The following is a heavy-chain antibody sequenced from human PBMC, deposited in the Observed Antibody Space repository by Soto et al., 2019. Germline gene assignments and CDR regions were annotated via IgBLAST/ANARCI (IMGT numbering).Heavy chain of an antibody. CDR1: GFTFSSYA. D-gene: IGHD3-22*01. J-gene: IGHJ4*02. Sequence: GSLRLSCAVSGFTFSSYAMHWVRQAPGKGLEWVAGISYDGNSNYYADSVKGRFTIFRDNSKNTLYLQMNSLRAEDTAVCYCARGSNYYDRSSSSYFDNWVKGTLVTISS. CDR3: ARGSNYYDRSSSSYFDN. V-gene: IGHV3-30-3*01. CDR2: ISYDGNSN.